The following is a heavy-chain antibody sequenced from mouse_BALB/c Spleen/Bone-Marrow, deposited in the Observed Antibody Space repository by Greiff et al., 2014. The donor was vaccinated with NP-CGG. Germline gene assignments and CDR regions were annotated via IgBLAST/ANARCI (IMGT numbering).Heavy chain of an antibody. CDR3: ARDMEGILFDY. Sequence: EVQLVESGGGLVQPGGSLRLSCATSGFTFTDYYMNWVRQPPGKALEWLGFIRNKANGYTTEYSASVKGRFTISRDNSQSILYLQMNTLRVEDSATYYCARDMEGILFDYWGQGTTLTVSS. CDR1: GFTFTDYY. V-gene: IGHV7-3*02. J-gene: IGHJ2*01. CDR2: IRNKANGYTT.